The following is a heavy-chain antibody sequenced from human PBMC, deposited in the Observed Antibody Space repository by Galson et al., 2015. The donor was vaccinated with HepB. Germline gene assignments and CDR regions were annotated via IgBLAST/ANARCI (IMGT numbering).Heavy chain of an antibody. J-gene: IGHJ4*02. CDR3: AKRGFSYGLTSGSYDF. V-gene: IGHV3-23*01. D-gene: IGHD5-18*01. CDR2: ISGSGVST. CDR1: GFTFSNCA. Sequence: SLRLSCAASGFTFSNCAMSWVRQAPGEGLEWVSVISGSGVSTYYADSVKGRFTISRDNSKNTLYVQMNSLRAEDTAVYYCAKRGFSYGLTSGSYDFWGQGTLVTVSS.